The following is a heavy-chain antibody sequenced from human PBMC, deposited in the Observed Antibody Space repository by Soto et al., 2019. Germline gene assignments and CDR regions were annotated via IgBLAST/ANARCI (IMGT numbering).Heavy chain of an antibody. V-gene: IGHV3-13*01. CDR3: ARSPGIAVAGLYFDY. Sequence: GGSLRLSCAASGFTFSFYDMHWVRQAIGKGLEWVSVIGTAGHAYYADSVKGRFTISRDNSKNTLYLQMNSLRAEDTAVYYCARSPGIAVAGLYFDYWGQGTLVTVSS. J-gene: IGHJ4*02. CDR1: GFTFSFYD. D-gene: IGHD6-19*01. CDR2: IGTAGHA.